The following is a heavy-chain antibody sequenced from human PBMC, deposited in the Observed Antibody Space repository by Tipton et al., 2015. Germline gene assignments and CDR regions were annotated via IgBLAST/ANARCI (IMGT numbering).Heavy chain of an antibody. V-gene: IGHV3-23*01. D-gene: IGHD3-10*01. CDR2: ISGFDGST. Sequence: SLRLSCAASGFTFSSYGMSWVRQAPGKGLEWVSTISGFDGSTYYADSVKGRFTISRDNSKNTLYLQMNSLRAEDTAVYYCAKDKLWHDAFDMWGQGTMVTVSS. CDR1: GFTFSSYG. CDR3: AKDKLWHDAFDM. J-gene: IGHJ3*02.